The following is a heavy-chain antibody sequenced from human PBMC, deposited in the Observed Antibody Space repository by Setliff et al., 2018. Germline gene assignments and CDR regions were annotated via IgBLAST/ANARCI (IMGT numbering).Heavy chain of an antibody. CDR2: FDPEDGET. D-gene: IGHD3-22*01. V-gene: IGHV1-24*01. CDR1: GYTLTELS. J-gene: IGHJ4*02. CDR3: VTLAFTYYYDSSGYYPHDY. Sequence: ASVKVSCKVSGYTLTELSMHWVRQAPGKGLEWMGGFDPEDGETIYAQKFQGRVTMTEDTSTDIAYMELSSLRSEDTAVYYCVTLAFTYYYDSSGYYPHDYWGQGTLVTVSS.